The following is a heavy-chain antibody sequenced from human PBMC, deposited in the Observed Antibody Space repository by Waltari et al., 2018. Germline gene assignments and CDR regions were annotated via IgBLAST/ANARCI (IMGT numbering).Heavy chain of an antibody. CDR3: AKDMYSSSYYYFDY. CDR2: ISWNSVSI. Sequence: EVQLVESGGGLVQPGRSLRLSCAASGFTFDDYAMHWVRQAPGKGLEWVSGISWNSVSIGYADSVKGRFTISRDNAKNSLYLQMNSLRAEDTALYYCAKDMYSSSYYYFDYWGQGTLVTVSS. V-gene: IGHV3-9*01. CDR1: GFTFDDYA. J-gene: IGHJ4*02. D-gene: IGHD6-13*01.